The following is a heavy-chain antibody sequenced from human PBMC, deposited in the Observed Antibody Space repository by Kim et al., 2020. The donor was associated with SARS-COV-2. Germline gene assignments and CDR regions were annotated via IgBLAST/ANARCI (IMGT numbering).Heavy chain of an antibody. D-gene: IGHD3-22*01. CDR1: GFTFSNAW. Sequence: GGSLRLSCAASGFTFSNAWMSWVRQAPGKGLEWVGRIKSKTDGGTTDYAAPVKGRFTISRDDSKNTLYLQMNSLKTEYTAVYYCTTVKGYDSSGYYYFQAFDIWGQGTMVTVSS. J-gene: IGHJ3*02. CDR3: TTVKGYDSSGYYYFQAFDI. CDR2: IKSKTDGGTT. V-gene: IGHV3-15*01.